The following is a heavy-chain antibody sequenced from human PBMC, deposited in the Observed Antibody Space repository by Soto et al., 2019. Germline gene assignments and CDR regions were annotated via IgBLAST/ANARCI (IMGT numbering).Heavy chain of an antibody. CDR2: IYYNGTT. CDR3: ARIFCRGDMCIKQRETKGGFDP. Sequence: SETLSLTCSVSVGSISSYYCSWIRQTPGKGLEWIGYIYYNGTTHYNPSLRGRVTMSVDRSNSQFSLKLRSVTAADTAVYYCARIFCRGDMCIKQRETKGGFDPWGQGILVTVSS. D-gene: IGHD2-15*01. CDR1: VGSISSYY. J-gene: IGHJ5*02. V-gene: IGHV4-59*01.